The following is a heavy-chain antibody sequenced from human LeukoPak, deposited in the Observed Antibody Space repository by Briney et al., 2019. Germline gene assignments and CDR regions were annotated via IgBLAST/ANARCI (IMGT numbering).Heavy chain of an antibody. CDR1: GYTFTNYD. D-gene: IGHD1-26*01. CDR2: ISAYNDNT. V-gene: IGHV1-18*01. Sequence: ASVKVSCKASGYTFTNYDISWVRQAPGQGLEWMGWISAYNDNTNYAQKLQGRVTMTTDTSTSTAYMELRSLRSDDTAVYYCAREHSGSYSQPLDYLDYWGQGTLVTVSS. J-gene: IGHJ4*02. CDR3: AREHSGSYSQPLDYLDY.